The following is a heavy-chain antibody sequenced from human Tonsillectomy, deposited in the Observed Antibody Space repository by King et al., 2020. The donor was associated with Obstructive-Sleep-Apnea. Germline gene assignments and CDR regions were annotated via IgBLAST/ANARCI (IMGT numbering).Heavy chain of an antibody. CDR1: GDSISSGGYY. CDR3: ARGYCSSTRCYEVGVSRLFDY. Sequence: MQLQESGPGLVKPSQTLSLTCTVSGDSISSGGYYWSWIRQPPGKGLEWIGYIYYIGSTYYDPSLKSRVSISVETSKNQFSLKLTSVTAADTAMFYWARGYCSSTRCYEVGVSRLFDYWGRGTLVTVSS. J-gene: IGHJ4*02. V-gene: IGHV4-30-4*01. CDR2: IYYIGST. D-gene: IGHD2-2*01.